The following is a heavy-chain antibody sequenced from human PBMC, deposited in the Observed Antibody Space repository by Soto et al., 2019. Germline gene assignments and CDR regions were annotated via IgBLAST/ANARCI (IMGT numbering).Heavy chain of an antibody. J-gene: IGHJ6*02. CDR1: GGSFSGYY. CDR3: ARWVRGQPGRLDV. V-gene: IGHV4-34*01. CDR2: INHSGST. D-gene: IGHD5-12*01. Sequence: SETLSLTCAVYGGSFSGYYWSWIRQPPGKGLEWIGEINHSGSTNYNPSLKSRVTISVDTSKNQFSLKLSSVTAADTAVYYCARWVRGQPGRLDVWGQGTTFTVSS.